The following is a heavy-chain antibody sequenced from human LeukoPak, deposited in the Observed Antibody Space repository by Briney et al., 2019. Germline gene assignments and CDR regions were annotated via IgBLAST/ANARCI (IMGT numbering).Heavy chain of an antibody. CDR2: IKQDGSEK. V-gene: IGHV3-7*01. Sequence: GGSLRLSCAASGFTFSSYWMSWVRQAPGKGLEWVANIKQDGSEKYYVDSVKGRFTISRDNAKNSLYLQMNSLRAEDTAVYYCARTRLLWFGEKRYYFDYWGQGTLVTVSS. CDR3: ARTRLLWFGEKRYYFDY. D-gene: IGHD3-10*01. CDR1: GFTFSSYW. J-gene: IGHJ4*02.